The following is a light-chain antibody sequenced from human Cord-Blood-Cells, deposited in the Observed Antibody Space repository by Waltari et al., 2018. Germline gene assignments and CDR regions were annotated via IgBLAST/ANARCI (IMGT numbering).Light chain of an antibody. CDR1: SRDVGGYNY. Sequence: QSALHQPASVSGPPGQSITIPCTGTSRDVGGYNYVSRYQQHPGKAPKLMIYDVSNRPSGFSNRFSGSKSGNTASLTISGLQAEDEADYYCSSYTSSSTRVVFGGGTKLTVL. V-gene: IGLV2-14*01. J-gene: IGLJ2*01. CDR2: DVS. CDR3: SSYTSSSTRVV.